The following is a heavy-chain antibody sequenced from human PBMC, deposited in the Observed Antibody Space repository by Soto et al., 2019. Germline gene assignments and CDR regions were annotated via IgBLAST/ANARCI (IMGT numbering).Heavy chain of an antibody. J-gene: IGHJ4*02. CDR2: ISGSGATT. Sequence: GSLRLSCAASGFTFSSSAMSWVRQAPGKGLEWVAGISGSGATTYYADSVKGRFTISRDKSKSTLFLQMNSLRAEDTAIYYCARELQGLYYFDFWGQGTLVTVSS. CDR3: ARELQGLYYFDF. D-gene: IGHD4-4*01. CDR1: GFTFSSSA. V-gene: IGHV3-23*01.